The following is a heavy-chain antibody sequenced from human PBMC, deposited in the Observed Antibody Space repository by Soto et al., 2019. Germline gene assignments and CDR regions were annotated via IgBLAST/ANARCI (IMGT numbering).Heavy chain of an antibody. V-gene: IGHV2-5*02. CDR1: GFSLSTSGVG. Sequence: QITLKESGPTLVKPTQTLTLTCTFSGFSLSTSGVGVGWIRQPPGKALEWLALIYWDDDKRYSPSLKSRLTXTXXTSKNQVVLTMTNMDPVDTATYYCAHSRWLVPFDYWGQGTLVTVSS. CDR3: AHSRWLVPFDY. J-gene: IGHJ4*02. CDR2: IYWDDDK. D-gene: IGHD6-19*01.